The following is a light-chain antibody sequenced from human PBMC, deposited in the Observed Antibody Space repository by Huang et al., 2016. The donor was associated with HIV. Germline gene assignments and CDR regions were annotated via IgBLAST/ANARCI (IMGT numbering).Light chain of an antibody. Sequence: DIQMTQSPSSLSASVGDRVTITCRASQGISNSLAWYQQKPGRAPKLLLFSVSRLESWVPSRFSGGGSVTDYTLTITSLQPEDFATYYCQQYYGTPLTFGGGTKVEIK. CDR1: QGISNS. CDR2: SVS. V-gene: IGKV1-NL1*01. J-gene: IGKJ4*01. CDR3: QQYYGTPLT.